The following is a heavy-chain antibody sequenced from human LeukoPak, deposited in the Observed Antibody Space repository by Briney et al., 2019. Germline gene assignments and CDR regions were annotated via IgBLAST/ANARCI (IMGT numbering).Heavy chain of an antibody. CDR2: ISSSGSTI. Sequence: GGSLRLSCAASGFTFSDYYMSWIRQAPGKGLEWVSYISSSGSTIYYADSVKGRFTISRDNARNSLFLQMNSLRAEDTAVYYCARESGTGAFDIWGQGTMVTVSS. CDR3: ARESGTGAFDI. V-gene: IGHV3-11*04. J-gene: IGHJ3*02. D-gene: IGHD1-7*01. CDR1: GFTFSDYY.